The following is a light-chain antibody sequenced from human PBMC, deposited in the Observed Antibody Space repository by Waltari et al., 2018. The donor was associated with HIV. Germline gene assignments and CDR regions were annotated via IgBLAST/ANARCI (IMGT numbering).Light chain of an antibody. J-gene: IGLJ2*01. CDR3: ATWDRSLSRVI. CDR1: SSNIGNNF. Sequence: QSVLTQPPSVSAAPRQKVTISCSGTSSNIGNNFVSWYQQLPGTAPKLLIYDKNRRPSGMPDRCSGSKSGTSATLGITGTQTGDEADYFCATWDRSLSRVIFGGGTRLTVL. V-gene: IGLV1-51*01. CDR2: DKN.